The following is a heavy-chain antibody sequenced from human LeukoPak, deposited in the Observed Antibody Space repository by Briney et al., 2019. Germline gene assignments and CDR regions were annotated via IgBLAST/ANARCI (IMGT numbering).Heavy chain of an antibody. J-gene: IGHJ6*02. V-gene: IGHV3-74*01. CDR1: GFTFSSFW. CDR3: ARVMTTVTHYYYYGMDV. D-gene: IGHD4-17*01. CDR2: INSDGSST. Sequence: PGGSLRLSCAASGFTFSSFWIHWVRQVPGKGLVWVSRINSDGSSTSYADSVKGRFTISRDNAKNTLYLQMNSLGAEDTAVYYCARVMTTVTHYYYYGMDVWGQGTTVTVSS.